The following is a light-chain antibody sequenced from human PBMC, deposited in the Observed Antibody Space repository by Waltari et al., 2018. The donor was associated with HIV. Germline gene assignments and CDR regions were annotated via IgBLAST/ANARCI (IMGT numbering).Light chain of an antibody. CDR2: EVS. Sequence: QSALSQPASVSGSFGQSLTISCTGTSSDVGGYQYVSWYQQQPGKAPKLLISEVSNRPSGVSSRFSGSKSGNTASLTIFWLQAEDEADYYCSSYTNRDTVVFGGGTKLTVV. CDR1: SSDVGGYQY. CDR3: SSYTNRDTVV. V-gene: IGLV2-14*03. J-gene: IGLJ2*01.